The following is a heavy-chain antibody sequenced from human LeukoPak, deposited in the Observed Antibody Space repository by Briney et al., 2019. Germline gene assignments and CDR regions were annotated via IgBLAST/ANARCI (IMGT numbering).Heavy chain of an antibody. V-gene: IGHV4-39*01. CDR2: VIHSGTT. Sequence: SETLSLTCTVAGGSITGSTYYWGWIRQPPGKGLEWIVSVIHSGTTYYNPSLRSRVIVSMDTSKKQFSLRLSSVTAADTAVYYCARHDYDSSGHRRDYYFDYWSQGTLVTVSS. CDR3: ARHDYDSSGHRRDYYFDY. J-gene: IGHJ4*02. CDR1: GGSITGSTYY. D-gene: IGHD3-22*01.